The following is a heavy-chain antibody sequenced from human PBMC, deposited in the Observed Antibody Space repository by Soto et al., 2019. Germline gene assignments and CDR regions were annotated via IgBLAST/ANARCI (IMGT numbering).Heavy chain of an antibody. Sequence: PGGSLRLSFAASGFTVSSNYMSWVRQAPGKGLEWVSVIYSGGSTYYADSVKGRFTISRDNSKNTLYLQMNSLRAEDTAVYYRARESIVVVPAAIRYYYGMDVWGQGTTVTVSS. CDR1: GFTVSSNY. CDR3: ARESIVVVPAAIRYYYGMDV. J-gene: IGHJ6*02. V-gene: IGHV3-53*01. D-gene: IGHD2-2*02. CDR2: IYSGGST.